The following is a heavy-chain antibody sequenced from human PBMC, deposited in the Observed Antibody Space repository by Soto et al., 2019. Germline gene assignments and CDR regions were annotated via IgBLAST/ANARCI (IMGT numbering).Heavy chain of an antibody. J-gene: IGHJ4*02. Sequence: SVKVSCKASGFTFTSSAVQWLRQARGQRLEWIGWIAVGSGDTRYAQKFQGRVTMTEDTSTDTAYMELSSLRSEDTAVYYCATVTGPPYYDILTGYSYWGQGTLVTVSS. V-gene: IGHV1-58*01. CDR2: IAVGSGDT. CDR1: GFTFTSSA. D-gene: IGHD3-9*01. CDR3: ATVTGPPYYDILTGYSY.